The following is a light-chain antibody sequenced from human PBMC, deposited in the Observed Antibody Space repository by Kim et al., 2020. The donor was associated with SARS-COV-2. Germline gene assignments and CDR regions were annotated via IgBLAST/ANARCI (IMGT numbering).Light chain of an antibody. CDR2: GAS. V-gene: IGKV3-15*01. CDR1: QSVSSN. CDR3: QQYNNWPLT. J-gene: IGKJ1*01. Sequence: EIVMTQSPVTLSVSPGERATLSCRASQSVSSNLAWYQQKPGQAPRLLIDGASTRATGIPARFSGSGSGTEFTLTISSLQSEDFAVYYCQQYNNWPLTFGQGTKVDIK.